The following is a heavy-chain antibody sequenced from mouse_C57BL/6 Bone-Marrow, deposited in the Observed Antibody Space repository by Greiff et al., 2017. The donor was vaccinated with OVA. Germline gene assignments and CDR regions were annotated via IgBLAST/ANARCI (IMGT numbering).Heavy chain of an antibody. CDR1: GFTFSDYG. D-gene: IGHD1-1*01. V-gene: IGHV5-15*01. CDR2: ISNLAYSI. J-gene: IGHJ4*01. Sequence: EVKVVESGGGLVQPGGSLKLSCAASGFTFSDYGMAWVRQAPRKGPEWVAFISNLAYSIYYADTVTGRFTISRENAKNTLYLEMSSLRSEDTAMYYCASVGNYYGSFYAMDYWGQGTSVTVSS. CDR3: ASVGNYYGSFYAMDY.